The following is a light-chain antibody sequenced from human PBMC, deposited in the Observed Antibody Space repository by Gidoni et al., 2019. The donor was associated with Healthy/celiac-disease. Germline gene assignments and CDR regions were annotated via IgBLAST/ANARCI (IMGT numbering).Light chain of an antibody. CDR2: GNK. CDR3: QSYDSTLSGSV. Sequence: QSFLNPPPSGSWAPGPRVTISCSGGSSNIGAGYDVHWYHQLPGTAPKLLIYGNKNRPSGVPDRFSGSKSATSASLAITGLQAEDEAVYHCQSYDSTLSGSVFGGGTKLTVL. J-gene: IGLJ3*02. V-gene: IGLV1-40*01. CDR1: SSNIGAGYD.